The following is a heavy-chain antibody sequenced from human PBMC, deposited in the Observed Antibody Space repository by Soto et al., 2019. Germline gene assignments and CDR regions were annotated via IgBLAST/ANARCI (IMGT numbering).Heavy chain of an antibody. D-gene: IGHD3-10*01. CDR3: ATDRFGELKPY. Sequence: QVQLVQSGAEVKKPGASVKVSCKVSGYTLTELSMHWVRQAPGKGLEWMGGFDPEDGETIYAQKFQGRVTITEDTSTDTAYMELSSLRSEDTAVYYCATDRFGELKPYWGQGTLVTVSS. CDR1: GYTLTELS. J-gene: IGHJ4*02. V-gene: IGHV1-24*01. CDR2: FDPEDGET.